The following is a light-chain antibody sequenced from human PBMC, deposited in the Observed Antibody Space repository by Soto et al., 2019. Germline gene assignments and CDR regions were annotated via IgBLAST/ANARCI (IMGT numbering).Light chain of an antibody. V-gene: IGKV1-39*01. CDR1: QSISSY. CDR3: QQSYSTLKIT. CDR2: AAS. Sequence: DIQMTQSPSSLSASVGDRVTITCRASQSISSYLNWYQQKPGKAPKLLIYAASSLQSGVPSRFSGSGSGTDFTLTISSLQPEDFATYYCQQSYSTLKITFGQGTRLRL. J-gene: IGKJ5*01.